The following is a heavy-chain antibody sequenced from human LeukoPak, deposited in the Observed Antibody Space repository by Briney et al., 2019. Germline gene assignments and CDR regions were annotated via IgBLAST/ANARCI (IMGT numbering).Heavy chain of an antibody. Sequence: GGSLRLSRAVSGFTFSSYSMSCVRQAPGRGREWVSFISSSGTTISYADSVKGRFTISRDNAKNSLYLQMNSLRAEDTAVYYCARDRGYTYEYYFDFWGQGTLVTVSA. V-gene: IGHV3-48*04. J-gene: IGHJ4*02. CDR3: ARDRGYTYEYYFDF. CDR2: ISSSGTTI. CDR1: GFTFSSYS. D-gene: IGHD5-18*01.